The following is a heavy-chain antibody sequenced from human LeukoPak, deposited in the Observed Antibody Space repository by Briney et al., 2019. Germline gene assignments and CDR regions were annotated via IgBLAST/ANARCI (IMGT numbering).Heavy chain of an antibody. Sequence: GGSLRLSCAASGFTFSVYAMSWVRQAPGKGLEWVSGISGNGGKTYYADSVEGRFTISRDNSKNTLYLQMNSLRAGDTAVYYCANSVTSRRTPIPPYFDNWGQGTLVTVSS. CDR3: ANSVTSRRTPIPPYFDN. J-gene: IGHJ4*02. CDR1: GFTFSVYA. D-gene: IGHD6-6*01. V-gene: IGHV3-23*01. CDR2: ISGNGGKT.